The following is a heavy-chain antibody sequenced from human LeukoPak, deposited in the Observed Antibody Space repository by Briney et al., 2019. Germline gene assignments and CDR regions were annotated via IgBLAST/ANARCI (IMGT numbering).Heavy chain of an antibody. CDR2: INPSGGST. D-gene: IGHD6-13*01. J-gene: IGHJ1*01. Sequence: ASVKVSCKASGYTFTSYYMHWVRQAPGQGLEWMGIINPSGGSTSYAQKFQGRVTMTRDTSTSTVYLELSSLRSDDTAVYYCARVRDIAAAGLYFQHWGQGTLVTVSS. CDR3: ARVRDIAAAGLYFQH. CDR1: GYTFTSYY. V-gene: IGHV1-46*01.